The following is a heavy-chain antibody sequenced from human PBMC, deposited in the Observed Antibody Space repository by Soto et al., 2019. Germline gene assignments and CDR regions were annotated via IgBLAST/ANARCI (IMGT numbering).Heavy chain of an antibody. Sequence: GGSLRLSCTTSGFIFGDYVMSWFRLPPGKGLEWVGFVRSRAYGGTTEYAASVKGRFAISRDDSKSIAYLQMISLKTEDTAVYYSSRRSDAWNERGFDYWGQGTLVTVSS. CDR3: SRRSDAWNERGFDY. V-gene: IGHV3-49*03. CDR2: VRSRAYGGTT. CDR1: GFIFGDYV. J-gene: IGHJ4*02. D-gene: IGHD1-1*01.